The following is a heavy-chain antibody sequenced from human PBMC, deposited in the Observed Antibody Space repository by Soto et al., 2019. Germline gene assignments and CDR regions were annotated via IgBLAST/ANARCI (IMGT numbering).Heavy chain of an antibody. CDR3: AKERTTKVKWELGQGDY. J-gene: IGHJ4*02. CDR1: GFTFSTYW. Sequence: PGGSLRLSCAASGFTFSTYWMHWIRQVPGKGLEWVSAISGSGGSTYYADSVKGRFTISRDNSKNTLYLQMSSLRAEDTDVYYWAKERTTKVKWELGQGDYWGQGNLVTVSS. V-gene: IGHV3-23*01. D-gene: IGHD1-26*01. CDR2: ISGSGGST.